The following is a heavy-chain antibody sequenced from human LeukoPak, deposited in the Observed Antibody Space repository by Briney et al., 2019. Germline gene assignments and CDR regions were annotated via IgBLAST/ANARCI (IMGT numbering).Heavy chain of an antibody. D-gene: IGHD1-26*01. J-gene: IGHJ4*02. V-gene: IGHV3-64*01. CDR2: ISNNGGST. Sequence: GGSLRLSCAASGFTFSSYAMHRVRQAPGKGLEFVSAISNNGGSTYYANSVKGRFTISRDNSKNTLYLQMGSLRAEDMAVYYCARRALGGTYYFDYWGQGTLVTVSS. CDR3: ARRALGGTYYFDY. CDR1: GFTFSSYA.